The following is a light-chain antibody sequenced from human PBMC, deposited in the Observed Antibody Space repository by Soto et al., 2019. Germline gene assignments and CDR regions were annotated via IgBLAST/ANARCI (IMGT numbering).Light chain of an antibody. J-gene: IGLJ2*01. CDR2: SNN. CDR1: RSNIGTNT. V-gene: IGLV1-44*01. CDR3: SAWDDSLNGPHVI. Sequence: QSVLTQPPSASGTPGQRVTISCSGSRSNIGTNTVNWYQQLPGTSPKLLIHSNNQRPSGVPDRFSGSKSGTSASLASSWLQSQDEADYYCSAWDDSLNGPHVIFGGGTKLTVL.